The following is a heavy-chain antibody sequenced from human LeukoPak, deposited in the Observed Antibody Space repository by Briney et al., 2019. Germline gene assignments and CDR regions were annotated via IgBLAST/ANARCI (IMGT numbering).Heavy chain of an antibody. J-gene: IGHJ6*03. CDR1: GFTFSSYS. D-gene: IGHD3-16*01. CDR2: ISSSSSTI. CDR3: AKDITHLFWGGYYMDV. Sequence: GGSLRLSCAASGFTFSSYSMNWVRQAPGKGLEWVSYISSSSSTIYYADSVKGRFTISRDNAKNSLYLQMNSLRAEDAAVYYCAKDITHLFWGGYYMDVWGKGTTVTVSS. V-gene: IGHV3-48*04.